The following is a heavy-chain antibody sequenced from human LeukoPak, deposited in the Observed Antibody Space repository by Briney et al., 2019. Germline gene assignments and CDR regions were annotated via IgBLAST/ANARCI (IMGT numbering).Heavy chain of an antibody. CDR3: ARVRSCSSTNCRNWFDP. J-gene: IGHJ5*02. D-gene: IGHD2-2*01. CDR2: IYYTGST. V-gene: IGHV4-61*08. CDR1: GGSIRSADYY. Sequence: SETLSLTCTVSGGSIRSADYYWSWIRQPPGRGPEWIGYIYYTGSTNYNSSLKSRLTMSVDRSTNQFSLKLNSVTAADTAVYYCARVRSCSSTNCRNWFDPWGQGALVTVSS.